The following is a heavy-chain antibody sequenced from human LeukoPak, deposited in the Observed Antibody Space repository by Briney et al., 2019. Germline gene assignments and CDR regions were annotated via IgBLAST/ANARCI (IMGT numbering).Heavy chain of an antibody. CDR1: GFTLGDHA. CDR3: GRHLLRSVGATGLDF. CDR2: IRTKAYGGTA. V-gene: IGHV3-49*04. D-gene: IGHD1-26*01. Sequence: GRSLRLSCIASGFTLGDHAMSWVRQAPGKGLEWVGFIRTKAYGGTAEYAASVKGRFTILRDDSTSIAYLQMNGLKAEDTAVYYCGRHLLRSVGATGLDFWGQGTLVTVAS. J-gene: IGHJ4*02.